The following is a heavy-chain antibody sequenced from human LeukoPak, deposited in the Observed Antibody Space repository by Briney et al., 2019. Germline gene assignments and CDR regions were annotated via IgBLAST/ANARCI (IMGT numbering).Heavy chain of an antibody. Sequence: ATVKISCKVSGYTFTDYYMHWVQQAPGKGLEWMGLVDPEDGETIYAEKFQGRVTITEDTSTDTAYMELSSLRSEDTAVYYCATDPLSMTRYYFDYWGQGTLVTVSS. CDR1: GYTFTDYY. D-gene: IGHD2-8*01. J-gene: IGHJ4*02. V-gene: IGHV1-69-2*01. CDR3: ATDPLSMTRYYFDY. CDR2: VDPEDGET.